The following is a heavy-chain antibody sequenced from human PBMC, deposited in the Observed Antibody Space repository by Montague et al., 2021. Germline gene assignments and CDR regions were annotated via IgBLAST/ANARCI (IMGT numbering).Heavy chain of an antibody. CDR2: ITGSSYI. J-gene: IGHJ6*02. V-gene: IGHV3-69-1*02. D-gene: IGHD2-21*02. CDR1: GFTFNDYI. CDR3: AREGTSGRDSYNGMDV. Sequence: SLRLSCAASGFTFNDYIIHWVRQAPGKGLEWVSSITGSSYISFAEPLGGRFTISRDNAASSLYLQINSLRTEDTAVYYCAREGTSGRDSYNGMDVWGQGTTVIVSS.